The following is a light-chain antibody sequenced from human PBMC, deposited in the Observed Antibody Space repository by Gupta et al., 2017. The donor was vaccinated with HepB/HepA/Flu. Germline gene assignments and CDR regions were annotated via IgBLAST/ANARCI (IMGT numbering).Light chain of an antibody. Sequence: SALTQPASVSGSPGQSITISCTGTSSDVGGYNYVSWYQQHPGKAPKLMIYDVSNRPSGVSNRFSGSKSGNTASMTISGLQAEDEADYYCSSYTSSSNNVVFGGGTKLTVL. CDR1: SSDVGGYNY. J-gene: IGLJ2*01. CDR3: SSYTSSSNNVV. CDR2: DVS. V-gene: IGLV2-14*03.